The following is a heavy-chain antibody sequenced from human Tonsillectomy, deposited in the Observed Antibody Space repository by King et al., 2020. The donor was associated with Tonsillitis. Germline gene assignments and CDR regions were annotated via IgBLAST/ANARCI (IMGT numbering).Heavy chain of an antibody. CDR2: IVVGSGNT. D-gene: IGHD3-22*01. V-gene: IGHV1-58*01. CDR3: AADPFQYFDTSTYPRNFDC. Sequence: QLVESGPEVKRPGTSVKVSCKASGFTFSNSAVQLVRQARGQRLEWIGWIVVGSGNTNYAPKFQGRVTITSDMPTGTVYMQLSSLRSEDTAVYYCAADPFQYFDTSTYPRNFDCWGQGTLVTVTS. CDR1: GFTFSNSA. J-gene: IGHJ4*02.